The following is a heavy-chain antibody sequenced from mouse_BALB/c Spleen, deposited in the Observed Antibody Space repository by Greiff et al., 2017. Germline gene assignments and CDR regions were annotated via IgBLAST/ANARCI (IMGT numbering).Heavy chain of an antibody. CDR3: ARGYYGRDTAWFAY. J-gene: IGHJ3*01. V-gene: IGHV5-6*01. Sequence: EVKVVESGGDLVKPGGSLKLSCAASGFTFSSYGMSWVRQTPDKRLEWVATISSGGSYTYYPDSVKGRFTISRDNAKNTLYLQMSSLKSEDTAMYYCARGYYGRDTAWFAYWGQGTLVTVSA. D-gene: IGHD1-1*01. CDR1: GFTFSSYG. CDR2: ISSGGSYT.